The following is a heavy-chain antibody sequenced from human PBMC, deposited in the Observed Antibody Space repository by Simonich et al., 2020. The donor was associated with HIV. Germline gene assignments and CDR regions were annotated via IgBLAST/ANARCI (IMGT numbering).Heavy chain of an antibody. J-gene: IGHJ4*02. Sequence: QVQLQQWGAGLLKPSETLSLTCAVSGGSFSGYYWSWIRQPPGKGLEWIGENNHSGRTNYNPSLKSRVTISVDTSKNQFSLKLSSVTAADTAVYYCARRHPTTVTTPYFDYWGQGTLVTVSS. V-gene: IGHV4-34*01. CDR2: NNHSGRT. D-gene: IGHD4-17*01. CDR3: ARRHPTTVTTPYFDY. CDR1: GGSFSGYY.